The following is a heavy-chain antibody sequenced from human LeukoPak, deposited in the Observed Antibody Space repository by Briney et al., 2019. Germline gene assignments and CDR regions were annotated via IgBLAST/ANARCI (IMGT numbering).Heavy chain of an antibody. CDR1: GGSISSYY. V-gene: IGHV4-59*01. CDR2: IYYSGST. J-gene: IGHJ4*02. Sequence: PSETLSLTCTVSGGSISSYYWSWIRQPPGKGLEWIGYIYYSGSTNYNPSLKSRVTISVDTSKNQFSLKLSSVTAADTAVYYCAASGYSTSPLDYWGQGTLVTVSS. CDR3: AASGYSTSPLDY. D-gene: IGHD3-22*01.